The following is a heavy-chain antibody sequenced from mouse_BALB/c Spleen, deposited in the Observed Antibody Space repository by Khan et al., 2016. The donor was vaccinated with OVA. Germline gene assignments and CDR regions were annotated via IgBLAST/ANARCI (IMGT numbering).Heavy chain of an antibody. J-gene: IGHJ3*01. CDR1: GYSFTGYF. D-gene: IGHD2-2*01. CDR3: GRSMVTTTGAWLAY. V-gene: IGHV1-37*01. Sequence: VQLKESGPELVKPGASVKISCKASGYSFTGYFLNWVKQSHGKSLEWIGRINPYNGYTFFNPKFQGKATLTVDKSSSTAHLELLSLTSEDSAVFYCGRSMVTTTGAWLAYWGQGTLVTVSA. CDR2: INPYNGYT.